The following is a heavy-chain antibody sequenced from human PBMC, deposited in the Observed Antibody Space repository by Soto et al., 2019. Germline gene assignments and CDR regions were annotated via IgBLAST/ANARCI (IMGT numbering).Heavy chain of an antibody. D-gene: IGHD4-17*01. CDR3: AKGDYGDYEAYYYYGMDV. CDR2: ISYDGSNK. Sequence: QVQLVESGGGVVQPGRSLRLSCAASGFTFSSYGMHWVRQAPGKGLEWVAVISYDGSNKYYTDSVKGRFTISRDNSKNTPYLQMNSLRAEDTAVYYCAKGDYGDYEAYYYYGMDVWGQGTTVTVSS. V-gene: IGHV3-30*18. J-gene: IGHJ6*02. CDR1: GFTFSSYG.